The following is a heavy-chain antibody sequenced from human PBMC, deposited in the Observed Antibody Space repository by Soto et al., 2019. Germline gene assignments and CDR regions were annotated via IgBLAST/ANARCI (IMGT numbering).Heavy chain of an antibody. CDR3: ANAHQEYSGYGVGIYYYYMDV. D-gene: IGHD5-12*01. J-gene: IGHJ6*03. CDR1: GYTLTELS. Sequence: ASVKVSCKVSGYTLTELSMHWVRQAPGKGLEWTGGFDPEDGETIYAQKFQGRVTMTEDTSTDTAYMELSSLRSEDTAVYYCANAHQEYSGYGVGIYYYYMDVWGKGTTVTVSS. V-gene: IGHV1-24*01. CDR2: FDPEDGET.